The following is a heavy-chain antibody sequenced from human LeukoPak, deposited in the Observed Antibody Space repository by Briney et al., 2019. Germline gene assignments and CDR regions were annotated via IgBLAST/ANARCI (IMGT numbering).Heavy chain of an antibody. CDR1: GYTFTYHA. J-gene: IGHJ6*02. CDR3: ARDARSGDYYYGMDV. V-gene: IGHV1-3*04. Sequence: ASVKVSCKASGYTFTYHAIHWVRQAPGQRLEWMGWINTGNGNTKYSQKFQGRVTITRDTSASTAYMELSSLRSEDTAVYYCARDARSGDYYYGMDVWGQGTTVIVSS. CDR2: INTGNGNT. D-gene: IGHD2-2*01.